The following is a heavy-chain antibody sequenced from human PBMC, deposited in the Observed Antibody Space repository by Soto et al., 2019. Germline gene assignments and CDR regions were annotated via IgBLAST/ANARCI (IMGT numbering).Heavy chain of an antibody. CDR2: IYSGGST. CDR1: GFTVSSNY. Sequence: GGSLRLSCAASGFTVSSNYMSWVRQAPGKGLEWVSVIYSGGSTYYADSVKGRFTISRDNYRNTVYLQMNGLRTEDTAFYYCVSGEGRNGHDTRFEYWGHGTLVTVSS. CDR3: VSGEGRNGHDTRFEY. J-gene: IGHJ4*01. V-gene: IGHV3-53*05. D-gene: IGHD5-12*01.